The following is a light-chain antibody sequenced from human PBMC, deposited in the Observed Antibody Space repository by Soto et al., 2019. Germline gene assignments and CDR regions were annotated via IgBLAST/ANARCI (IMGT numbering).Light chain of an antibody. V-gene: IGLV6-57*02. CDR1: VGSVVSNY. CDR2: EAN. J-gene: IGLJ3*02. Sequence: NFMLTQPHSVSGSPGKTVTFSCTGSVGSVVSNYVEVDQQCSGSAPTTVIYEANQRPSGVPDRSSGSIDISSNYASLTISVLKTEAEADSYCQSYNNPNHGVFGGGAKLTVL. CDR3: QSYNNPNHGV.